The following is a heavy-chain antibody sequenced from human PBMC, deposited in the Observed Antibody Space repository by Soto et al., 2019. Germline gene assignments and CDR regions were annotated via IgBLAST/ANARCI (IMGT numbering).Heavy chain of an antibody. Sequence: GGSLRLSCAASGFTFSSYAMNWVRQAPGKGLEWVSHISSRISTIYYADSVKGRFTISRDNAKNSLYLQMNSLRGEDTAVYYCAREYDILTGYYDVGWFDPWGQGTLVTVSS. D-gene: IGHD3-9*01. CDR1: GFTFSSYA. CDR3: AREYDILTGYYDVGWFDP. V-gene: IGHV3-48*01. CDR2: ISSRISTI. J-gene: IGHJ5*02.